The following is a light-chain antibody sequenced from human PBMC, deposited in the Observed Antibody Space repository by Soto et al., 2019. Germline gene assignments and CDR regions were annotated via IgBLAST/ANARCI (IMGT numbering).Light chain of an antibody. CDR2: GAS. CDR3: QQYGSLSCT. V-gene: IGKV3-20*01. J-gene: IGKJ1*01. Sequence: EIVLTQSPGTLSLSPGERATLSCRASQSVGSNYLAWYQQKPGQAPRILIFGASGRATGIPDRYSGSGSGTDFTLTITRLEPEDFAVHYCQQYGSLSCTFGQGTKVEIK. CDR1: QSVGSNY.